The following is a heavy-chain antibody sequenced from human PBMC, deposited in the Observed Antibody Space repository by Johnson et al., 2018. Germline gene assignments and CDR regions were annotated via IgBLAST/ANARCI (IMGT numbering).Heavy chain of an antibody. CDR2: ISWDSGVL. CDR3: ARGPSTLIRGVNTPNDY. D-gene: IGHD3-10*01. Sequence: LGQSGGGVVQPGRSLRLCCAASGFTFDDYAMPWVRQVPGTGLEWVYRISWDSGVLDYGEPVKGRFTNSRDDSKKYLYLRMNSLKTEDTAVYYCARGPSTLIRGVNTPNDYWGQGTLVTVSS. CDR1: GFTFDDYA. J-gene: IGHJ4*02. V-gene: IGHV3-9*01.